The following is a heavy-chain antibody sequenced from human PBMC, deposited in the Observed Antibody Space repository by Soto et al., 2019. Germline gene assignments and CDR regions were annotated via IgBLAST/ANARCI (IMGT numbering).Heavy chain of an antibody. D-gene: IGHD3-3*01. J-gene: IGHJ5*02. Sequence: QVQLVQSGAEVKKPGASVKVPCEASGYTFPEYIMHWVRQAPGQRLEWMGWINTANGKTKYAQNFQGRVTITRDTSARTTYMELRSLTSEDTAVYYCARPGFWSDRGWFDPWGQGTLVTVSS. CDR1: GYTFPEYI. CDR3: ARPGFWSDRGWFDP. V-gene: IGHV1-3*04. CDR2: INTANGKT.